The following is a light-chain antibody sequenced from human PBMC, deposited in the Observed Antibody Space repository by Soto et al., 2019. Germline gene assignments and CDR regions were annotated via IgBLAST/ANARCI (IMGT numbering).Light chain of an antibody. CDR1: SPNIGTHY. Sequence: QLVLTQPPSASGAPGQRVTISCSGSSPNIGTHYVYWYQQLPGTAPKLFIYNNDQRPSGVPDRFSGSKSGTSASLAISGLRSEDETSYYCAAWDDSLSAWVFGGGTQLTVL. CDR2: NND. J-gene: IGLJ3*02. CDR3: AAWDDSLSAWV. V-gene: IGLV1-47*01.